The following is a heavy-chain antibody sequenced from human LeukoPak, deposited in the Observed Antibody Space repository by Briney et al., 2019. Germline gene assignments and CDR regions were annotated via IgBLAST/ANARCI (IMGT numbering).Heavy chain of an antibody. J-gene: IGHJ6*02. V-gene: IGHV3-30*04. CDR3: AKASLRFRLTGYGMDV. CDR1: GFTFNIYA. D-gene: IGHD5-12*01. Sequence: GRSLRLSCAASGFTFNIYAMHWVRQAPGKGLEWVAVISYDGSNKYYADSVKGRFTISRDNSKNTLYLQMNSLRAEDTAVYYCAKASLRFRLTGYGMDVWGQGTTVTVSS. CDR2: ISYDGSNK.